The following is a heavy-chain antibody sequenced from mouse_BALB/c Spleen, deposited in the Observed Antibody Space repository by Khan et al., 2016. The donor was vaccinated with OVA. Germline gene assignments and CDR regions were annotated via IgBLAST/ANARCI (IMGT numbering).Heavy chain of an antibody. CDR2: IDPFSGGT. V-gene: IGHV1S135*01. Sequence: VQLQQSGPELMKPGASVKISCKASGFSFTSSYIHWVMQSPGKSLEWIGYIDPFSGGTTYNQKFKGKATLTVDTSSSTAYIHLSNLTSEDSAVYYCTRHGDVAWFTYWGEGTLVTVSA. D-gene: IGHD2-13*01. CDR1: GFSFTSSY. CDR3: TRHGDVAWFTY. J-gene: IGHJ3*01.